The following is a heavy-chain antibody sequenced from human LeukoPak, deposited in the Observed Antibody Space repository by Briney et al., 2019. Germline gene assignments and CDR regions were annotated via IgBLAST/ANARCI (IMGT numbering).Heavy chain of an antibody. CDR1: GYTFTSYG. V-gene: IGHV1-69*13. CDR3: ARVFGGAGDYDDY. Sequence: EASVKVSCKASGYTFTSYGISWVRQAPGQGLEWMGGIIPIFGTANYAQKFQGRVTITADESTSTAYMELSSLRSEDTAVYYCARVFGGAGDYDDYWGQGTLVTVSS. J-gene: IGHJ4*02. D-gene: IGHD3-10*01. CDR2: IIPIFGTA.